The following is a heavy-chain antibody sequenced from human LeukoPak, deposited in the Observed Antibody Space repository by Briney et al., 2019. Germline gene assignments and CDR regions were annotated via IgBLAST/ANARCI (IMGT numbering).Heavy chain of an antibody. J-gene: IGHJ5*02. Sequence: ASVKVSCKASGGTFSSYAISWVRQAPGQGLEWMGGIIPVFGTSNYAQKFQGRVTITADESTRAAYMELSSLRSEDTAVYYCARVTGGRYCSTTSCYMRGWFDPWGQGTLVTVSS. CDR1: GGTFSSYA. CDR3: ARVTGGRYCSTTSCYMRGWFDP. CDR2: IIPVFGTS. V-gene: IGHV1-69*13. D-gene: IGHD2-2*02.